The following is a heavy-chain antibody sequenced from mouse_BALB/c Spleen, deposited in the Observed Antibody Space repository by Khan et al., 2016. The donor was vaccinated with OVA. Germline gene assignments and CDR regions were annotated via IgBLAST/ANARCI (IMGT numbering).Heavy chain of an antibody. CDR3: ARLEDI. D-gene: IGHD1-3*01. CDR1: GFSLTSYG. CDR2: IWAGGST. Sequence: QMQLEESGTGLVAPSQSLSITCTVPGFSLTSYGVHWVRQPSGKGLEWLGVIWAGGSTNYNSALMSRLSISKDNSKSQVFLKMNSLQTDDTAMYYCARLEDIWGQGTTLTVSS. V-gene: IGHV2-9*02. J-gene: IGHJ2*01.